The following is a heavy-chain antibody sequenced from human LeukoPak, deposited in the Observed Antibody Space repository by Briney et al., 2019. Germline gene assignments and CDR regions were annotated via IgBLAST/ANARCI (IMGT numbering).Heavy chain of an antibody. Sequence: GASVKVSCKASGYTFTGYYMHWVRQAPGQGLEWTGWINPNSGGTNYAQKFQGRVTMTRDTSISTAYMELSRLRSDDTAVYYCARDVGNYYDSSGYYSDWFDPWGQGTLVTVSS. D-gene: IGHD3-22*01. CDR3: ARDVGNYYDSSGYYSDWFDP. CDR2: INPNSGGT. CDR1: GYTFTGYY. V-gene: IGHV1-2*02. J-gene: IGHJ5*02.